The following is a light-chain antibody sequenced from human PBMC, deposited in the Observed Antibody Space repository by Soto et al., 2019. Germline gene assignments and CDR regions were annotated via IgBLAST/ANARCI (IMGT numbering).Light chain of an antibody. Sequence: DIQMTQSPSTLSASVGDTVTITCRASQSISNWLAWYQQKPGQAPKLLIHKASTLESGVPSRFSGSGSGTEFTLTISSLQPDDFPPFYCQQYYRFPYTFGQGTKLEIK. CDR1: QSISNW. CDR3: QQYYRFPYT. J-gene: IGKJ2*01. V-gene: IGKV1-5*03. CDR2: KAS.